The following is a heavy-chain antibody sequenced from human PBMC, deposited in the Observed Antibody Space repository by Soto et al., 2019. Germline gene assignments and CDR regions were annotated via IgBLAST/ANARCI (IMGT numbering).Heavy chain of an antibody. J-gene: IGHJ6*03. Sequence: ASVKVSCKASGYTFTGYYMHWVRQAPGQGLEWMGWINPNSGGTNYAQKFQGWVTMTRDTSISTAYMELSRLRSDDTAVYYCARGGISSSWLPYYYYYMDVWGKGTTVTVSS. D-gene: IGHD6-13*01. CDR3: ARGGISSSWLPYYYYYMDV. CDR1: GYTFTGYY. V-gene: IGHV1-2*04. CDR2: INPNSGGT.